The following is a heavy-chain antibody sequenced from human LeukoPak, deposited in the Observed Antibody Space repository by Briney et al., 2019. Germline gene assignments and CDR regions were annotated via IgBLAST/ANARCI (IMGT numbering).Heavy chain of an antibody. CDR2: INAGNGNT. J-gene: IGHJ4*02. Sequence: ASVKVSCKASGYTFTSYAVHWVRQAPGQRLEWMGWINAGNGNTKYSQKFQGRVTITRDTSASTAYMELSSLRSEDTAVYYRARGSPYRVFDYWGQGTLVTVSS. V-gene: IGHV1-3*01. CDR1: GYTFTSYA. D-gene: IGHD3-10*01. CDR3: ARGSPYRVFDY.